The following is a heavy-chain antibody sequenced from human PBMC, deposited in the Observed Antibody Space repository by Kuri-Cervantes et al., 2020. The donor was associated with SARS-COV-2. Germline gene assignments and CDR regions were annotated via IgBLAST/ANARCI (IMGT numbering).Heavy chain of an antibody. J-gene: IGHJ4*02. CDR1: GFIFSNHG. Sequence: GESLKISCAASGFIFSNHGMHWVRQAPGKGLEWVALISYDGSNKYYADSVKGRFTISRDNSKNTLYLQMNSLRAEDTAVYYCAREKYYYDSSGPQAYYFDYWGQGTLVTVSS. CDR2: ISYDGSNK. V-gene: IGHV3-30*03. CDR3: AREKYYYDSSGPQAYYFDY. D-gene: IGHD3-22*01.